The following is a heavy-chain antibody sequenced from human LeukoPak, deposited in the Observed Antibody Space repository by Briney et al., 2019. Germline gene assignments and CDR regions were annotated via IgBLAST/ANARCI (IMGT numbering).Heavy chain of an antibody. J-gene: IGHJ4*02. CDR3: AKPVAGDRYFDY. Sequence: GGSLRLSCAASGFTFSSYSMDWVRQAPGKGLEWASSISSYSSYIYYADSVRGRFTISRDNAKNSLYLQMNSLRAADTAVYYCAKPVAGDRYFDYWGQGTLVTVSS. D-gene: IGHD3-16*01. V-gene: IGHV3-21*01. CDR2: ISSYSSYI. CDR1: GFTFSSYS.